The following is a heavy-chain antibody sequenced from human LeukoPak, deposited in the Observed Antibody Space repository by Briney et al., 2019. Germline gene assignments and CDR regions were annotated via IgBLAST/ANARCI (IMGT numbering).Heavy chain of an antibody. D-gene: IGHD3-22*01. J-gene: IGHJ4*02. Sequence: GGSLRLSCAASGFTFSSSAMSWVRQAPGKGLEWVSAISGSGGSTYYADSVKGRFTISRDNSKNTLYLQMNGLRAEDTAVYYCAKEGYDSSGYYYFDYWGQGTLVTVSS. CDR3: AKEGYDSSGYYYFDY. V-gene: IGHV3-23*01. CDR1: GFTFSSSA. CDR2: ISGSGGST.